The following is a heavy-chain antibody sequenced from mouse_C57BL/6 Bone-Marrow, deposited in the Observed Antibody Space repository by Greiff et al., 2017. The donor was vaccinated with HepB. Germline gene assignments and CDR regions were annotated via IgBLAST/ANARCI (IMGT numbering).Heavy chain of an antibody. J-gene: IGHJ2*01. D-gene: IGHD1-2*01. CDR3: ARSLRPYIDY. V-gene: IGHV1-54*01. Sequence: VQLQQSGAELVRPGTSVKVSCKASGYAFTNYLIEWVKQRPGQGLEWIGVINPGSGGTNYNEKFKGKATLTADKSSSTAYMQLSSLTSEDAAVYFCARSLRPYIDYWGQGTTLTVSS. CDR1: GYAFTNYL. CDR2: INPGSGGT.